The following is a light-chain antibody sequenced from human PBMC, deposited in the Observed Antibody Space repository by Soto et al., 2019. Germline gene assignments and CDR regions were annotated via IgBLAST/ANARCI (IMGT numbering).Light chain of an antibody. CDR1: QSVSSSY. CDR2: DAS. CDR3: QQYGSSPLT. Sequence: EIVLPQSPGTLSLSPGERATLSCRASQSVSSSYLAWYQQNPGQAPRLLIYDASSRATGIPDRFSGSGSGTDFTLTISRLEPEDFAVYYCQQYGSSPLTFGGGTTVEIK. V-gene: IGKV3-20*01. J-gene: IGKJ4*01.